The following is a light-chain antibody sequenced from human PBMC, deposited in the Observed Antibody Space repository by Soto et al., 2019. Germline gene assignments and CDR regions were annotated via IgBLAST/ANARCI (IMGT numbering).Light chain of an antibody. CDR1: QGFSSA. CDR3: QQFNSYPS. CDR2: DAS. V-gene: IGKV1-13*02. J-gene: IGKJ5*01. Sequence: AIQLTQSPSSLSASVGDRVTITCRASQGFSSALAWYQQKPGKAPKLLIYDASSLESGVPSRFSGSGSGTDFTLTISSLQPEDFATYYCQQFNSYPSFGQGTRLEIK.